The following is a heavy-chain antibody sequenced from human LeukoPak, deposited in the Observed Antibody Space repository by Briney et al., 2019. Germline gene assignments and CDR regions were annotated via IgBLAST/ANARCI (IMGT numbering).Heavy chain of an antibody. Sequence: GGSLRLSCAASGFTVSSNYMSWVRQAPGKGLEWVSVIYSGGSTYYADSVKGRFTISRDNSKNTLYLQMNSLRVEDTAVYYCARDGGSTYYGSGSYDYWGQGTLVTVSS. CDR1: GFTVSSNY. CDR3: ARDGGSTYYGSGSYDY. J-gene: IGHJ4*02. V-gene: IGHV3-66*01. CDR2: IYSGGST. D-gene: IGHD3-10*01.